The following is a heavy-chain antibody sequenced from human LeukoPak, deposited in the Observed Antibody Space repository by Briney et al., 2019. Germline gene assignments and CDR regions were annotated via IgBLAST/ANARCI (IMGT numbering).Heavy chain of an antibody. J-gene: IGHJ5*02. Sequence: GESLKISCKGSGYSFTSYWIGWVRQMPGKGLECMGIIYPGDSDTRYSRSFQGQVTISADKSFSTHYLQWSSLKASDTAMYYCARLSTAISWWFDPWGQGTLVTVSS. CDR1: GYSFTSYW. V-gene: IGHV5-51*01. D-gene: IGHD5-18*01. CDR3: ARLSTAISWWFDP. CDR2: IYPGDSDT.